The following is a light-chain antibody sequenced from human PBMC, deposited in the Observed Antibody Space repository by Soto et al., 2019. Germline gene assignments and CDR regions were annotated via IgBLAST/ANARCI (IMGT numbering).Light chain of an antibody. V-gene: IGLV7-43*01. Sequence: QAVVTQEPSLTVSPGGTVTLTCASSTGAVTSGYYPNWFQQKPGQAPRVLIYSTRNKHSWTPARFSGSLLGGKAALTLSGVQPEDEAEYYCLLYYGGAHWVFGGGTQLTVL. CDR2: STR. CDR3: LLYYGGAHWV. CDR1: TGAVTSGYY. J-gene: IGLJ3*02.